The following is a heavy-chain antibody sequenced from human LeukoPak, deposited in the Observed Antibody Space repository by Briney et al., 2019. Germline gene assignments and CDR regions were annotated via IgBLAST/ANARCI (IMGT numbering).Heavy chain of an antibody. CDR3: AREKIPGATNTHYAFDY. J-gene: IGHJ4*02. CDR2: IIPIFGTA. CDR1: GGTFSSYA. Sequence: SVKVSCKASGGTFSSYAISWVRQAPGQGLEWMGGIIPIFGTANYAQKFQGRVTITADKSTSTAYMELSSLRSEDTAVYYCAREKIPGATNTHYAFDYWGQGTLVTVSS. V-gene: IGHV1-69*06. D-gene: IGHD1-26*01.